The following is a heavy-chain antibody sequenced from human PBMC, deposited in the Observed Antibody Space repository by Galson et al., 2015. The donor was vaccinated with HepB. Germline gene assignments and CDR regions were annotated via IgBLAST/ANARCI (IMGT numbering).Heavy chain of an antibody. Sequence: ETLSLTCTVSGDSITSHTHYWGWIRQAPGTGPEWIGSISYIGSTYYSPSLKSRVTISVDTSKKLFSLELTSVTAADTAVYYCARHPRSHFDYWGQGILVTVSS. CDR3: ARHPRSHFDY. CDR2: ISYIGST. D-gene: IGHD6-19*01. V-gene: IGHV4-39*01. J-gene: IGHJ4*02. CDR1: GDSITSHTHY.